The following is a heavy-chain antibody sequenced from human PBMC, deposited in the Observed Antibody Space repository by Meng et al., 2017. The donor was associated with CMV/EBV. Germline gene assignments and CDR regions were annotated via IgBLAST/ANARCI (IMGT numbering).Heavy chain of an antibody. D-gene: IGHD3-16*01. CDR3: ARDLDGGANGPEDY. CDR1: GYTFTGYY. CDR2: INPNSGGT. V-gene: IGHV1-2*02. J-gene: IGHJ4*02. Sequence: ALVKVSCKASGYTFTGYYMHWVRQAPGQGLEWMGWINPNSGGTNYAQKFQGRVTMTRDTSISTAHMELSRLRSDDTAVYYCARDLDGGANGPEDYWGQGTLVTVSS.